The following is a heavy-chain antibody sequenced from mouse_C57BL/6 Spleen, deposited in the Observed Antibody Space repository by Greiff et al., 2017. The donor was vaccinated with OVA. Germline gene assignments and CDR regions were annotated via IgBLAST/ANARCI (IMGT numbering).Heavy chain of an antibody. CDR1: GYAFSSSW. CDR2: IYPGDGDT. Sequence: QVQLKQSGPELVKPGASVKISCKASGYAFSSSWMNWVKQRPGKGLEWIGRIYPGDGDTNYNGKFKGEATLTADKSSSTAYMQLSSLTSEDSAVYFCARFTTVVGYFDVWGTGTTVTVAS. V-gene: IGHV1-82*01. CDR3: ARFTTVVGYFDV. J-gene: IGHJ1*03. D-gene: IGHD1-1*01.